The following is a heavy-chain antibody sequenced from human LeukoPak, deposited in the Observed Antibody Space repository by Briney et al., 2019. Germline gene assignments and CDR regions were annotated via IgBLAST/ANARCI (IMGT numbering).Heavy chain of an antibody. J-gene: IGHJ4*02. CDR2: ISSNGGST. CDR3: VKGHLVWELGDYFDY. Sequence: GGPVRLSCSASGFTFSSYAMHWVRQAPGKGLEYVSAISSNGGSTYYADSVKGRFTISRDNSKNTLYLQMSSLRAEDTAVYYCVKGHLVWELGDYFDYWGQGTLVTVSS. V-gene: IGHV3-64D*09. CDR1: GFTFSSYA. D-gene: IGHD1-26*01.